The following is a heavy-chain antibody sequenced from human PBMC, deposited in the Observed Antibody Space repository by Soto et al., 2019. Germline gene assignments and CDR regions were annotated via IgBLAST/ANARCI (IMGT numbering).Heavy chain of an antibody. V-gene: IGHV3-23*01. CDR1: GFTFSSYA. CDR2: ISGSGGST. D-gene: IGHD3-3*01. Sequence: LRLSCAASGFTFSSYAMSWVRQAPGKGLEWVSAISGSGGSTYYADSVKGRFTISRDNSKNTLYLQMNSLRAEDTAVYYCASFYDFWSGYLPPDVWGQGTTVTVSS. CDR3: ASFYDFWSGYLPPDV. J-gene: IGHJ6*02.